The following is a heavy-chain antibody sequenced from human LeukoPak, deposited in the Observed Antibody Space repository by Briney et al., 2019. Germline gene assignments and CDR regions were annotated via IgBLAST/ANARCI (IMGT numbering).Heavy chain of an antibody. CDR1: GYTFTSYD. CDR2: MNPNSGNT. J-gene: IGHJ3*02. V-gene: IGHV1-8*01. Sequence: GASVKVSCKASGYTFTSYDINWVRQATGQGLEWMGWMNPNSGNTGYAQKFQGRVTMTRNTSISTAYMELSSLRSEDTAVYYCERGYSSSWLSAGREDAFDIWGQGTMVTVSS. CDR3: ERGYSSSWLSAGREDAFDI. D-gene: IGHD6-13*01.